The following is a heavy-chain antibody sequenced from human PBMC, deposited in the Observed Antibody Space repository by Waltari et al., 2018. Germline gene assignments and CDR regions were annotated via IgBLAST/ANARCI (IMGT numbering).Heavy chain of an antibody. CDR1: GFTFSSTA. CDR2: ISGSGGST. V-gene: IGHV3-23*01. D-gene: IGHD3-3*01. J-gene: IGHJ3*02. CDR3: AKALILRFLEI. Sequence: EVQLLESGGGLVQPGGSLRLSCAAYGFTFSSTAMHWVRQAPVKGLEWVSAISGSGGSTYYADSVKGRFTISRDNSKNTLYLQMNSLRAEDTAVYYCAKALILRFLEIWGQGTMVTVSS.